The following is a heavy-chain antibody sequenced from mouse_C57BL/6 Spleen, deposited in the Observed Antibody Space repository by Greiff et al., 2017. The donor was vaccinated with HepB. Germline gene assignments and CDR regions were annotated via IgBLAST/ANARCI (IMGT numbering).Heavy chain of an antibody. CDR1: GFSLTSYG. CDR2: IWSGGST. V-gene: IGHV2-2*01. CDR3: ARTNYGSSYVYWYFDV. J-gene: IGHJ1*03. Sequence: QVHVKQSGPGLVQPSQSLSITCTVSGFSLTSYGVHWVRQSPGKGLEWLGVIWSGGSTDYNAAFISRLSISKDNSKSQVFFKMNSLQADDTAIYYCARTNYGSSYVYWYFDVWGTGTTVTVSS. D-gene: IGHD1-1*01.